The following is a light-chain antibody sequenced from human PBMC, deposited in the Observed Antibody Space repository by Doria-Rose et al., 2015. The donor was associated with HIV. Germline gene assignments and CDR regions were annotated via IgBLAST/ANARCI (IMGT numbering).Light chain of an antibody. CDR3: HQYGTSWT. CDR1: QSFSSTY. Sequence: TQSPGTLSLSPGERATLSCRARQSFSSTYLAWYQHKPGQAPSLLIYDGSTRATGIPDRFSASGSGTDFTLTINRLEPEDFALYYCHQYGTSWTFGQGTKVEI. V-gene: IGKV3-20*01. CDR2: DGS. J-gene: IGKJ1*01.